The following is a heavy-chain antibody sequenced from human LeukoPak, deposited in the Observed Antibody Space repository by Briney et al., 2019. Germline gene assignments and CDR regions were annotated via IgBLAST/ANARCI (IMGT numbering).Heavy chain of an antibody. Sequence: SETLSLTCAVYGGSFSGYYWSWIRQPLGKGLEWIGEINHSGSTNYNPSLKSRVTTSVDTSKNQFSLKLSSVTAADTAVYYCARAKWLVRNWFDPWGQGTLVTVSS. CDR1: GGSFSGYY. CDR2: INHSGST. D-gene: IGHD6-19*01. J-gene: IGHJ5*02. V-gene: IGHV4-34*01. CDR3: ARAKWLVRNWFDP.